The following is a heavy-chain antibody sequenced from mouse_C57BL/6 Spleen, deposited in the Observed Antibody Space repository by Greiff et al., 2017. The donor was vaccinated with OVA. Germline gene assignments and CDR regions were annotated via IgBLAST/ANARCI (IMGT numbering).Heavy chain of an antibody. Sequence: QVQLQQPGAELVRPGSSVKLSCKASGYTFTSYWMHWVKQRPIQGLEWIGNIDPSDSETHYNQKFKDKATLTVDKSSSTAYMQLSSLTSQDSAVSACAIPGYYGSSYLDYWGQGTTLTVSS. CDR2: IDPSDSET. V-gene: IGHV1-52*01. D-gene: IGHD1-1*01. CDR3: AIPGYYGSSYLDY. CDR1: GYTFTSYW. J-gene: IGHJ2*01.